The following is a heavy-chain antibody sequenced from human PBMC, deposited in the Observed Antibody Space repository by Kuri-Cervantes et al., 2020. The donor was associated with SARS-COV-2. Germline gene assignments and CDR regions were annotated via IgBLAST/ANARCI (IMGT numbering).Heavy chain of an antibody. D-gene: IGHD3-3*01. CDR2: INPNSGGT. Sequence: ASVKVSCKASGYTSTGYYMHWVRQAPGQGLEWMGWINPNSGGTNYAQKFQGRVTMTRDTSISTAYMEMSRLRSDDTAVYYCARASNDFWSGNYFDYWGQGPLVTVSS. V-gene: IGHV1-2*02. J-gene: IGHJ4*02. CDR3: ARASNDFWSGNYFDY. CDR1: GYTSTGYY.